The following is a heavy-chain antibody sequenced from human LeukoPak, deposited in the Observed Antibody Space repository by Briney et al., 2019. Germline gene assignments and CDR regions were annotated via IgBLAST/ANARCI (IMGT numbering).Heavy chain of an antibody. CDR2: INHSGST. CDR1: GGSFSGYY. V-gene: IGHV4-34*01. D-gene: IGHD3-10*01. Sequence: SETLSLTCAVYGGSFSGYYWSWIRQPPGKGLEWIGEINHSGSTNYNPSLKSRVTISVDTSKNKFSLKLSSVTAADTAVYYCARGFYGSGNSSPSDYWGQGTLVTVSS. J-gene: IGHJ4*02. CDR3: ARGFYGSGNSSPSDY.